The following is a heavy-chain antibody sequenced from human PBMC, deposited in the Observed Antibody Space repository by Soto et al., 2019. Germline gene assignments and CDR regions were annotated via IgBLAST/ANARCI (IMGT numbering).Heavy chain of an antibody. D-gene: IGHD3-16*01. J-gene: IGHJ4*02. Sequence: QVQLVQSGAEVKRPGASVRVSCKASGYTFNTYGISWVRQAPGQGLEWMGWISAYNCHAEYAQKFQVRVTMITDTSTNTVSMELRGLRSDDTAVYYCARGRTWGARDFDYWGQGTLVTVSS. CDR2: ISAYNCHA. CDR1: GYTFNTYG. V-gene: IGHV1-18*01. CDR3: ARGRTWGARDFDY.